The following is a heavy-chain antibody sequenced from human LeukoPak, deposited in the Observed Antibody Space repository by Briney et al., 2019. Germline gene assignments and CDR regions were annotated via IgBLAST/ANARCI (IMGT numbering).Heavy chain of an antibody. J-gene: IGHJ4*02. Sequence: GSLRLSCAASGFTFSSAWMSWVRQAPGKGLEWVANVNQDGSGKYYVDSVKGRFTISKDNAKNSLYLQMNSLRAEDTAVYYCARDRLYGLNWGQGTLVTVSS. CDR3: ARDRLYGLN. CDR1: GFTFSSAW. D-gene: IGHD3-10*01. V-gene: IGHV3-7*01. CDR2: VNQDGSGK.